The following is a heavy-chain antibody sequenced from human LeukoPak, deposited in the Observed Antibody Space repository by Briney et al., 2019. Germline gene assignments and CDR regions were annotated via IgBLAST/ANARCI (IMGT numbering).Heavy chain of an antibody. CDR3: AKDRLPRGAPGRGEHHNWFDP. J-gene: IGHJ5*02. D-gene: IGHD6-13*01. V-gene: IGHV3-23*01. CDR2: IGGDGAGT. Sequence: QPGGSLRLSCAASGLTFSDYAMSWVRQARGKGLEWVSSIGGDGAGTYYADSVKCRFIISRDNSKSTVFLQMNSLTAEDTALYFCAKDRLPRGAPGRGEHHNWFDPWGQGTLVTVSS. CDR1: GLTFSDYA.